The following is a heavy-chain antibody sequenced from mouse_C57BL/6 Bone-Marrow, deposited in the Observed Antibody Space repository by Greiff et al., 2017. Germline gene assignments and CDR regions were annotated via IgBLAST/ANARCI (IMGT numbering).Heavy chain of an antibody. J-gene: IGHJ1*03. CDR3: ARDWYFDV. V-gene: IGHV3-6*01. CDR2: ISYDGSN. Sequence: EVKLMESGPGLVKPSQSLSLTCSVTGYSITSGYYWNWIRQYPGNKLVWMGYISYDGSNNYNQSLKNRTPIIRDTSKNQFVLKLNSVTTEDTATYYCARDWYFDVWGTGTTVTVSS. CDR1: GYSITSGYY.